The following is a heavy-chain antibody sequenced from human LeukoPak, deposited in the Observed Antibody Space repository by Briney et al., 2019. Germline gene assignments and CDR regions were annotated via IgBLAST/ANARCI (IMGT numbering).Heavy chain of an antibody. CDR1: GGSISSYY. Sequence: SETLSLTCTVSGGSISSYYWSWIRQAPGKGLEWMGYIYYSGSTNYNPSLKSRVTISVDTSKNQVSLKLSSVTAADTAVYYCARHSPGGARKAFDIWGQGTIVTVSS. V-gene: IGHV4-59*08. CDR2: IYYSGST. J-gene: IGHJ3*02. D-gene: IGHD3-16*01. CDR3: ARHSPGGARKAFDI.